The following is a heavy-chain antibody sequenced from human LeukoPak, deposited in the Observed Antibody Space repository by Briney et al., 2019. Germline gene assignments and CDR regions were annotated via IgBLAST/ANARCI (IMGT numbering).Heavy chain of an antibody. CDR3: TRGRYLFLGPNDS. D-gene: IGHD1-20*01. CDR2: ITMNSVT. J-gene: IGHJ4*02. CDR1: GISISDYG. Sequence: GGSLRLSCSASGISISDYGMSWVRQAPGKGLEWLSYITMNSVTLYAESVKGRFTTSRDNDKNSVYLQLNSLRDEDTAVYYCTRGRYLFLGPNDSWGQGSLVSVSS. V-gene: IGHV3-48*02.